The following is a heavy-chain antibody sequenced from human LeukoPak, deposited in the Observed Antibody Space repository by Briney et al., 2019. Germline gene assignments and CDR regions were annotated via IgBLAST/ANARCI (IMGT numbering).Heavy chain of an antibody. D-gene: IGHD6-13*01. V-gene: IGHV3-21*01. CDR3: ARSGDIAAANKYYFDQ. CDR1: GFTFSIYS. CDR2: ISTTSSHI. J-gene: IGHJ4*02. Sequence: PGGSLRLSCAGSGFTFSIYSMNWVRQAPGKGLEWVSSISTTSSHIYYPDSMEGRFTISRDNAKNSLYLQMNSLRAEDTAVYYCARSGDIAAANKYYFDQWGQGTLVTVSS.